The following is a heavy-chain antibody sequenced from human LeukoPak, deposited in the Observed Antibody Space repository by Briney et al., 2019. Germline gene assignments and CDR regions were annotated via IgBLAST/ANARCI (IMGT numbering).Heavy chain of an antibody. CDR2: ISGSGDST. J-gene: IGHJ4*02. D-gene: IGHD5-12*01. V-gene: IGHV3-23*01. CDR3: ARVGYSGYDYDY. Sequence: SGGSLRLSCAPSGFTFSSYAMSCVRQAPGKGLEWVSVISGSGDSTYYADSVEGRCTISRDNSKDALYLQMNSLRAEDTAVYYCARVGYSGYDYDYWGQGTLVTVSS. CDR1: GFTFSSYA.